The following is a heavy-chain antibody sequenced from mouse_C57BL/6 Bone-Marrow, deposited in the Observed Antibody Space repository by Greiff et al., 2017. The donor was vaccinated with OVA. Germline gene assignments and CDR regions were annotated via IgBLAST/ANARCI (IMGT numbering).Heavy chain of an antibody. J-gene: IGHJ1*03. CDR2: IWTGGGT. V-gene: IGHV2-9-1*01. CDR3: ARNWEDLLWYNWYFDV. D-gene: IGHD2-1*01. CDR1: GFSLTSYA. Sequence: VQVVESGPGLVAPSQSLSITCTVSGFSLTSYAISWVRQPPGKGLEWLGVIWTGGGTNYNSALKSRLSISKDNSKSQVFLKMNSLQTDDTARYYCARNWEDLLWYNWYFDVWGTGTTVTVSS.